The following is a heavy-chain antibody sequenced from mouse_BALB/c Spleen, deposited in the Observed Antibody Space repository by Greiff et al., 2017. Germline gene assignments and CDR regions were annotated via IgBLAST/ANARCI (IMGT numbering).Heavy chain of an antibody. V-gene: IGHV1-54*03. CDR3: AREGDYRYDVGAWFAY. CDR2: INPGSGGT. J-gene: IGHJ3*01. CDR1: GYAFTNYL. D-gene: IGHD2-14*01. Sequence: VQLQQSGAELVRPGTSVKVSCKASGYAFTNYLIEWVKQRPGQGLEWIGVINPGSGGTNYNEKFKGKATLTADKSSSTAYMQLSSLTSDDSAVYFCAREGDYRYDVGAWFAYWGQGTLVTVSA.